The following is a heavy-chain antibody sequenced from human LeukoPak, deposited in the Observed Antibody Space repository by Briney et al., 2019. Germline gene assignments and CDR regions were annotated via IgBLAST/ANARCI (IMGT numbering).Heavy chain of an antibody. J-gene: IGHJ4*02. Sequence: GGSLRLSCAASGFTFSSYAMSWVRQAPGKGLEWVSAISGSGGSTYYADSVKGRFTISRDNSKNTLYLQMNSLRAEDTAVYYCAKDCGSGWYFPLDYWGQGTLVTVSS. CDR2: ISGSGGST. CDR3: AKDCGSGWYFPLDY. V-gene: IGHV3-23*01. CDR1: GFTFSSYA. D-gene: IGHD6-19*01.